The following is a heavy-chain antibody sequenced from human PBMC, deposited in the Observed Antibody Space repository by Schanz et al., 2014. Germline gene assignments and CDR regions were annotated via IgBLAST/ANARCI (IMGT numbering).Heavy chain of an antibody. V-gene: IGHV3-66*01. CDR1: GFTFSTHA. Sequence: EMQLLESGGGLIQPGGSLRLSCAASGFTFSTHAMSWVRQAPGKGLEWVSFIYIGGNTYYADSVKGRFTISRDNSKNTVYIQMNSLRAEDTAVYYCARGGPAYYFDDWGQGTLLTVSP. CDR3: ARGGPAYYFDD. J-gene: IGHJ4*02. CDR2: IYIGGNT.